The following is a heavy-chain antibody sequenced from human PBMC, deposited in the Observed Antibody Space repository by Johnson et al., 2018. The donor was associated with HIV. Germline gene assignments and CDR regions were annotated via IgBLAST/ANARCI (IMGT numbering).Heavy chain of an antibody. Sequence: EVQLVESGGGLVQPGRSLRLSCAASGFTFDDYGMSWVRQAPGKGLEWVSGINWNGGSTGYADSVKGRFTISRDNAKNSLYLQMNSLRAEDTALYYCARDFVAFGECTAFDIWGQGTMVTVSS. CDR2: INWNGGST. CDR3: ARDFVAFGECTAFDI. J-gene: IGHJ3*02. D-gene: IGHD3-10*01. V-gene: IGHV3-20*04. CDR1: GFTFDDYG.